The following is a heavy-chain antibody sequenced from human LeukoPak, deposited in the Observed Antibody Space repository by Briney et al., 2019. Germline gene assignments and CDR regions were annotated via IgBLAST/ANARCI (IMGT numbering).Heavy chain of an antibody. CDR2: ISGNNGNT. CDR1: GYTFTNYG. Sequence: GASVKVSCKAPGYTFTNYGISWVRQAPGQGLEWMGWISGNNGNTNYAQKIQGRVTMTTDTSTSTAYMELRSLRSDDTAVYYCARGSDESWFDPWGQGTLVTVSS. J-gene: IGHJ5*02. V-gene: IGHV1-18*01. CDR3: ARGSDESWFDP.